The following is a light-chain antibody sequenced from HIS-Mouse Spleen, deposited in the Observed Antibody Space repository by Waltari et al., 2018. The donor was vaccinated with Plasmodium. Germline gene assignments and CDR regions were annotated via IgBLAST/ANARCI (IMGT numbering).Light chain of an antibody. J-gene: IGKJ1*01. CDR3: QQYGSSPWT. V-gene: IGKV3-20*01. Sequence: EIVLTQSPGTLSLSPGERATLSCRASQSVSSSYLAWYQQKPGQAPRPLIYGASSRATGIPDRFSGSGSGTDFTLTISRLDPEDFAVYYCQQYGSSPWTFGQGTKVEIK. CDR2: GAS. CDR1: QSVSSSY.